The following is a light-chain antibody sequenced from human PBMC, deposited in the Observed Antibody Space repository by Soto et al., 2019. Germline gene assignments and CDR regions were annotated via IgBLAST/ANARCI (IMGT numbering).Light chain of an antibody. Sequence: QSALTQPASVSGSPGQSITISCTGTSSDVGSYNLVSWYQQHPGKAPKLMIYEGSKRPSGVSNRFSGSKSGNTASLTISGLQAEDEADYYRCSNAGSVVFGRGTKLTGL. CDR1: SSDVGSYNL. V-gene: IGLV2-23*01. J-gene: IGLJ2*01. CDR3: CSNAGSVV. CDR2: EGS.